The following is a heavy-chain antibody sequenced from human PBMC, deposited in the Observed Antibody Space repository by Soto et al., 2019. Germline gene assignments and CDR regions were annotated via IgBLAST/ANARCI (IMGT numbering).Heavy chain of an antibody. Sequence: QVQLQESGPGLVKPSETLSLTCTVSGGSISSYYWGWIRQPPGKGLEWLGYIYYSGTTNYNPSLKSRVTISVDTSKNQFCLKLSSVTAADTAVYYCARRYGSAFDIWGQGTMVTVSS. V-gene: IGHV4-59*01. D-gene: IGHD3-10*01. CDR3: ARRYGSAFDI. J-gene: IGHJ3*02. CDR1: GGSISSYY. CDR2: IYYSGTT.